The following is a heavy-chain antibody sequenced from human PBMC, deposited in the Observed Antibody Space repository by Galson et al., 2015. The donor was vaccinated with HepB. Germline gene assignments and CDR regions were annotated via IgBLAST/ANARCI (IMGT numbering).Heavy chain of an antibody. D-gene: IGHD6-6*01. J-gene: IGHJ6*03. CDR1: GYTFTGYY. Sequence: SVKVSCKASGYTFTGYYMHWVRQAPGQGLEWMGRINPNSGGTNYAQKFQGRVTMTRDTSISTAYMELSRLRSDDTAVYYCARAIRKQLVLYYYYYMDVWGKGTTVTVSS. V-gene: IGHV1-2*06. CDR2: INPNSGGT. CDR3: ARAIRKQLVLYYYYYMDV.